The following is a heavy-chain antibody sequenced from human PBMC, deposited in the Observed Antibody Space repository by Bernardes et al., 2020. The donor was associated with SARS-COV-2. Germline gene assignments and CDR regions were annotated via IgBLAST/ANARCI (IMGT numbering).Heavy chain of an antibody. CDR3: VRARAFDY. Sequence: GGSLRLSCAASEFTFRSYWMHWVRQAPGKGLVWVSRINSDGGSTSYADSVKGRFTISRDNSKNTLYLQMNSLRAEDTAVYYCVRARAFDYWGQGTLVTVSS. V-gene: IGHV3-74*01. J-gene: IGHJ4*02. CDR2: INSDGGST. CDR1: EFTFRSYW.